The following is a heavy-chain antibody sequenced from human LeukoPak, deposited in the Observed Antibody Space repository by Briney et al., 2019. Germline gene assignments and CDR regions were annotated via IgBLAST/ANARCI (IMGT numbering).Heavy chain of an antibody. CDR3: ARQSYYYDSSGSYYYMDV. V-gene: IGHV4-38-2*01. D-gene: IGHD3-22*01. Sequence: SETLSLTCAVSGYSISSGYYWGWIRQPPGKGLEWIGSIYQSGITYQNPSLKSRVTISVDTSKNQFSLKLSSVTAADTAVYYCARQSYYYDSSGSYYYMDVWGKGTTVTVSS. CDR1: GYSISSGYY. CDR2: IYQSGIT. J-gene: IGHJ6*03.